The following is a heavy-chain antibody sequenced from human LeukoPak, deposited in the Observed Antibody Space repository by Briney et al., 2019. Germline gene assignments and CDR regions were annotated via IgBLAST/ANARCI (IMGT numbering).Heavy chain of an antibody. J-gene: IGHJ3*02. Sequence: SETLSLTCAVSGGSISSSNWWSWVRQPPGKGLEWIWEIYHSGSTNYNPSLKSRVTISVDKSKNQFSLKLSSVTAADTAVYYCARVGVTGYAFDIWGQGTMVTVSS. CDR3: ARVGVTGYAFDI. V-gene: IGHV4-4*02. D-gene: IGHD2-21*02. CDR1: GGSISSSNW. CDR2: IYHSGST.